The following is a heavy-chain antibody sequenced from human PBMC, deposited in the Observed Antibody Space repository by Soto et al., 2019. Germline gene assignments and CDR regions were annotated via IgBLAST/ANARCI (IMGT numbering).Heavy chain of an antibody. CDR3: ARHQGPAAGNYGMDA. V-gene: IGHV3-21*01. Sequence: PGGSLRLSCAASGFTFSSYSMNWVRQAPGKGLEWVASISSSSSYIYYADSVKGRFTISRDKAKNSLFLQMSSLRAEDSALYYCARHQGPAAGNYGMDAWGQGTTVTVSS. CDR2: ISSSSSYI. CDR1: GFTFSSYS. D-gene: IGHD6-13*01. J-gene: IGHJ6*02.